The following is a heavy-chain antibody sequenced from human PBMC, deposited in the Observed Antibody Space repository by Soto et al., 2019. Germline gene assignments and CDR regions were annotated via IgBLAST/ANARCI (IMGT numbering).Heavy chain of an antibody. J-gene: IGHJ5*02. CDR3: ERAHYRGYDLGGFAP. CDR1: GDSVSSNSAA. CDR2: TYYRSKWYN. V-gene: IGHV6-1*01. D-gene: IGHD5-12*01. Sequence: SQTLSLTCAISGDSVSSNSAAWNWIRQSPSRGLEWLGRTYYRSKWYNDYAVSVKSRITINPDTSKNQFSLQLNSVTPEDTAVDYCERAHYRGYDLGGFAPGGQGTLVTVPS.